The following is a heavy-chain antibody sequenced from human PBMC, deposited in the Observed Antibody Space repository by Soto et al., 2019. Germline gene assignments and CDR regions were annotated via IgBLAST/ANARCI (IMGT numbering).Heavy chain of an antibody. Sequence: GGSLRLSCAASGFTFSSYAMSWVRQAPGKGLEWVSAISGSGGSTYYADSVKGRFTISRDNSKNTLYLQMNSLRAEDTAVYYCAKGPRNEDNWNYGSNYYYMDVWGKGTTVTVSS. D-gene: IGHD1-7*01. CDR1: GFTFSSYA. CDR3: AKGPRNEDNWNYGSNYYYMDV. CDR2: ISGSGGST. V-gene: IGHV3-23*01. J-gene: IGHJ6*03.